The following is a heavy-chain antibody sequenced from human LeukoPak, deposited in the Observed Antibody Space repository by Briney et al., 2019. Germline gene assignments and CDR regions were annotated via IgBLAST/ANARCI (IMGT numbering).Heavy chain of an antibody. CDR1: GGSISGYY. D-gene: IGHD3-10*01. CDR3: ASLRYGSGSQGALDYGSDY. V-gene: IGHV4-59*01. Sequence: SETLSLTCTVSGGSISGYYWSWVRQPPGKGLEWIGYIYYSGSTNYNPSLKSRVTISVDTSKNQFSLKLHSVTAADTAVYYCASLRYGSGSQGALDYGSDYWGQGTLVTVSS. J-gene: IGHJ4*02. CDR2: IYYSGST.